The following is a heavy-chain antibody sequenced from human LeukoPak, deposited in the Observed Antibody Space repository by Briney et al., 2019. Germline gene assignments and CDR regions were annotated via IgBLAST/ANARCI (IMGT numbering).Heavy chain of an antibody. CDR3: ARLRTASWYFDL. J-gene: IGHJ2*01. CDR2: IAYSGST. Sequence: SETLSLTCTVSGGSISYYYWSWIRQPPGKGLEWIGYIAYSGSTNYNPSLKSRVTISVDTSKNHFSLKLSPVTAADTAVYYCARLRTASWYFDLWGRGTLVTVSS. V-gene: IGHV4-59*08. CDR1: GGSISYYY.